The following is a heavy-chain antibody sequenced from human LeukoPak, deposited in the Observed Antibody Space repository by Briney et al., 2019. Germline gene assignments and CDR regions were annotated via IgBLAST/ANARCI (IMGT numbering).Heavy chain of an antibody. Sequence: ASVKVSCKASGGTFSSYAISWVRQAPGQGLEWMGGIIPIFGTANYAQKFQGRVTITADESTSTAYMELSSLRSEDTAVYYCARGSREIQLWSHIDYWGQGTLVTVSS. D-gene: IGHD5-18*01. V-gene: IGHV1-69*13. CDR2: IIPIFGTA. CDR3: ARGSREIQLWSHIDY. CDR1: GGTFSSYA. J-gene: IGHJ4*02.